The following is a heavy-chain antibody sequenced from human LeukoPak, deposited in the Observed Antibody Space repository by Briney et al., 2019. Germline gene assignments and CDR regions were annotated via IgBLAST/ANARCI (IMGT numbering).Heavy chain of an antibody. D-gene: IGHD2-2*01. V-gene: IGHV3-23*01. J-gene: IGHJ4*02. CDR1: GFPFSSYA. CDR3: AKSTLGDY. CDR2: IPGSGTSI. Sequence: GGCLRLSCAASGFPFSSYAMSWVRQAPGKGREWVSGIPGSGTSIYYADSVKGRFTISRDNSKKTLYLQMNSLRAEDTAVYYCAKSTLGDYWGQGTLVTVSS.